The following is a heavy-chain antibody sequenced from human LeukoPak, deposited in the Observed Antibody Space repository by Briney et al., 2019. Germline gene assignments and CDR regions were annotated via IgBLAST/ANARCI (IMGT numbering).Heavy chain of an antibody. V-gene: IGHV3-30*02. J-gene: IGHJ4*02. Sequence: GGSLRLSCAASGFTFSSYGMHWVRQAPGKGLEWVAFIRYDGSNKYYADSVKGRFTISRDNSKNTLYLQMNSLRAEDTAVYYCAKGGLYYYDTPYYFDYWGQGTLVTVSS. CDR3: AKGGLYYYDTPYYFDY. CDR1: GFTFSSYG. CDR2: IRYDGSNK. D-gene: IGHD3-22*01.